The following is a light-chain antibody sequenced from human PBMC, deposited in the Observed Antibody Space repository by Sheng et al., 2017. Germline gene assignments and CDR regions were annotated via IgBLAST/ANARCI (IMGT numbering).Light chain of an antibody. CDR2: DAS. CDR1: QSVDNY. Sequence: EIVLTQSPASLSLSPGERVTLSCRASQSVDNYLAWYQQKPGQAPRLLIYDASTRATGVPARFSGSGSGTDFTLTISSLEPEDFAIYYCLQRRKWLSTFGPGTTVDI. CDR3: LQRRKWLST. V-gene: IGKV3-11*01. J-gene: IGKJ3*01.